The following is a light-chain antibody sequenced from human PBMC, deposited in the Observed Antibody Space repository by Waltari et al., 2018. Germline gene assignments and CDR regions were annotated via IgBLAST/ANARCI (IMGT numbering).Light chain of an antibody. Sequence: DIQMTQSPSSLSASVGDGVTITCPASQTINTYLNWYQQKPGNAPKLLIYAASNLHSGVPSRFSGSGSGTAFTLTISSLQPEDFATYYCQQNYSNIIAFGQGTRLDFK. CDR1: QTINTY. CDR3: QQNYSNIIA. V-gene: IGKV1-39*01. CDR2: AAS. J-gene: IGKJ5*01.